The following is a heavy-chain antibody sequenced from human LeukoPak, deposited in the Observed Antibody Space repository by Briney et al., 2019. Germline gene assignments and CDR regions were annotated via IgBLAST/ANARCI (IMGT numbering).Heavy chain of an antibody. CDR1: GFTFSSYS. CDR2: ISSSSSYI. V-gene: IGHV3-21*01. CDR3: ARDLANY. J-gene: IGHJ4*02. Sequence: GGSLRLSCAASGFTFSSYSMNWVGQAPGKGLEWVSSISSSSSYIYYEDSVKGRFTISRDNAKNSLYLQMNSLRAEDTAVYYCARDLANYWGQGTLVTVSS.